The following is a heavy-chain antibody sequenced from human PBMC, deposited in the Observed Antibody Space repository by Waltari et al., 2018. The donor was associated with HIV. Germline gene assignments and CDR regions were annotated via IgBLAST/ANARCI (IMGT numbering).Heavy chain of an antibody. V-gene: IGHV4-31*03. CDR1: GGSINSADYY. J-gene: IGHJ4*02. D-gene: IGHD2-21*01. CDR3: ARGVDLIPIAAPPLDS. CDR2: IWYTWSN. Sequence: QVQLQESGPGLVKPSQTLSLTCTVSGGSINSADYYWTWIRQHPGKGLEWIGSIWYTWSNDYNPSRRSRVTMSLDVARNQISLKLTAVTAADTAVYFCARGVDLIPIAAPPLDSWGQGTLVTVSS.